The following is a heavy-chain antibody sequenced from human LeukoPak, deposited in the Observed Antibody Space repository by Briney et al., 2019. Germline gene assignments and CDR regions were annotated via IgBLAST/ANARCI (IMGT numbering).Heavy chain of an antibody. CDR1: GFTFSDYY. D-gene: IGHD4-17*01. V-gene: IGHV3-23*01. J-gene: IGHJ4*02. Sequence: GGSLRLSCAASGFTFSDYYMSWIRQAPGEGLEWVSGISRSGDVTYYADSVKGRFTISRDNSKNTLYLQIDGLRAEDTAIYYCAKDRDDYGDFAFDYWGQGTLVTVSS. CDR2: ISRSGDVT. CDR3: AKDRDDYGDFAFDY.